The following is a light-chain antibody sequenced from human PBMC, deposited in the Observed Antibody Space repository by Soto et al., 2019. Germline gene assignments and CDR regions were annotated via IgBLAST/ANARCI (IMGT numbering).Light chain of an antibody. CDR2: AAS. J-gene: IGKJ3*01. Sequence: DIQLTQSPSFLSASVGDRVTITCRASQGISNYLAWYQQKPGKVPKLLIYAASTLQSGVPSRFRGSGSGTDFTLTTSSLQPEDVATYYCQKYNSAPRTFGPGTKVDIK. V-gene: IGKV1-27*01. CDR1: QGISNY. CDR3: QKYNSAPRT.